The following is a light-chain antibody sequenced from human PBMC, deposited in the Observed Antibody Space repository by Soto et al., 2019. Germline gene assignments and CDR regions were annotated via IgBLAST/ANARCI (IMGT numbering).Light chain of an antibody. V-gene: IGLV1-51*01. Sequence: QSVLTQPPSVSAAPGQKVTIPCSGSSSNIGKNYVSWYQQLPGTAPKLLIYDNNKRPSGIPDRFSGSKSGTSATLGITGLQTGDEADYYCGTWDSSLIAGVFGTGTKLTVL. CDR2: DNN. J-gene: IGLJ1*01. CDR1: SSNIGKNY. CDR3: GTWDSSLIAGV.